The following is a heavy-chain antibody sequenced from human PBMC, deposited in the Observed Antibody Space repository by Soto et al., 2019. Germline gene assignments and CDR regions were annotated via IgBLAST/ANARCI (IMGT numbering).Heavy chain of an antibody. CDR2: IYYSGST. D-gene: IGHD3-10*01. CDR1: GGSISSTTYS. J-gene: IGHJ4*02. Sequence: PSETLSLTCTVSGGSISSTTYSWGWIRQPPGKGLEWIGSIYYSGSTYYNPSLKSRVTISVDTSKNQFSLKLSSVTAADTAVYYCASTPPVLLWFGQIYFDYWGQGTLVTVSS. CDR3: ASTPPVLLWFGQIYFDY. V-gene: IGHV4-39*01.